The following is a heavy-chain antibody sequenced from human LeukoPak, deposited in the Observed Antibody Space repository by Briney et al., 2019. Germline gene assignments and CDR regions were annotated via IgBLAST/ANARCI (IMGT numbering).Heavy chain of an antibody. CDR1: GGSISSYY. CDR2: IYTSGST. D-gene: IGHD6-6*01. J-gene: IGHJ4*02. CDR3: ARKYSSSSPFDY. Sequence: SETLSLTCTVSGGSISSYYWSWIRRPPGKGLEWIGYIYTSGSTNYNPSLKSRVTISVDTSKNQFSLKLSSVTAADTAVYYCARKYSSSSPFDYWGQGTLVTVSS. V-gene: IGHV4-4*09.